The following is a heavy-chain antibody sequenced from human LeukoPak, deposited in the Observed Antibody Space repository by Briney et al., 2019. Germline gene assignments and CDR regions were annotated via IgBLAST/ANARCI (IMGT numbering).Heavy chain of an antibody. J-gene: IGHJ4*02. D-gene: IGHD6-19*01. CDR1: GFTFSNYG. CDR2: IQYDGSTK. CDR3: ARRSGIAVAGAFDY. V-gene: IGHV3-30*19. Sequence: GGSLRLSCAASGFTFSNYGMHWVRQAPGKGLEWVSFIQYDGSTKYYADSVKGRFTISRDNSKSTLYVQMNSLRAEDTAVYYCARRSGIAVAGAFDYWGQGTLVTVSS.